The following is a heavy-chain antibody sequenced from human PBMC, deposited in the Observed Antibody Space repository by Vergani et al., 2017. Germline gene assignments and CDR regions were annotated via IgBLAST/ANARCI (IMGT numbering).Heavy chain of an antibody. J-gene: IGHJ4*02. CDR2: IYTSGST. Sequence: QVRLQESGPGLVKPSETLSLTCSVSGGSMSGYYWSWIRQPAGKGLEWIGRIYTSGSTNYNPSLKSRVTMSVDTSTNQFSLKLSSVTAADTAVYYCARGFWSGWGYFDYWGQGTLVTVSS. CDR1: GGSMSGYY. D-gene: IGHD3-3*01. V-gene: IGHV4-4*07. CDR3: ARGFWSGWGYFDY.